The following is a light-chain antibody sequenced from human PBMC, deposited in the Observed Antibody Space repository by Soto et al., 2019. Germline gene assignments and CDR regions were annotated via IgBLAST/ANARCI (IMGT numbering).Light chain of an antibody. Sequence: QSVLTQPPSASGTPGQTVAISCSGSSSNIGSNTVNWYQQFPGTAPKLLIYGNNQRPSGVPDRFSGSKSGTSASLAISGLRSEDEGYYYCTAWDDNLSAVVFGGGTKVTVL. J-gene: IGLJ2*01. CDR2: GNN. CDR1: SSNIGSNT. CDR3: TAWDDNLSAVV. V-gene: IGLV1-47*01.